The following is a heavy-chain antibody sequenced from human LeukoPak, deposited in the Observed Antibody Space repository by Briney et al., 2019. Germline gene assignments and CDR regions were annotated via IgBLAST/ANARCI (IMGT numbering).Heavy chain of an antibody. CDR3: ARAMGLRWLIDY. J-gene: IGHJ4*02. CDR1: GYTLTELS. Sequence: ASVKVSCKVSGYTLTELSMHWVRQAPGKGLEWMGGFDPEDGETIYAQKFQGRVTMTEDTSTDTAYMELSRLRSEDTAVYYCARAMGLRWLIDYWGQGTLVTVSS. CDR2: FDPEDGET. V-gene: IGHV1-24*01. D-gene: IGHD4-23*01.